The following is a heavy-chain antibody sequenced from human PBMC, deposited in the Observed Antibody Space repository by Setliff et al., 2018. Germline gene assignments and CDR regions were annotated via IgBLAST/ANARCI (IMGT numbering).Heavy chain of an antibody. D-gene: IGHD1-1*01. V-gene: IGHV4-34*01. CDR3: ARTGTYRYFDY. Sequence: SETLSLTCAVYGASFKDYYWTWIRQSPGQGLEWIGQINHSGSTTSNPSLKGRLTISVDTAQNQFSLRLTSVTAADTAVYYCARTGTYRYFDYWGQGALVTVSS. J-gene: IGHJ4*02. CDR2: INHSGST. CDR1: GASFKDYY.